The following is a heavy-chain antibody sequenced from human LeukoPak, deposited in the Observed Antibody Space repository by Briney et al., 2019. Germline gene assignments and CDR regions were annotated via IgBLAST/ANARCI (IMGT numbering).Heavy chain of an antibody. Sequence: GESLRLSCAASGFSFSHVWMTWVRQAPGKGLEWVGHIKNKADGGAADYAAPVKGRFTISRDDSKDMLYLQMDSLRAEDTAVYYCARDYFGPWGQGTLVTVSS. D-gene: IGHD3-10*01. V-gene: IGHV3-15*01. CDR2: IKNKADGGAA. CDR1: GFSFSHVW. CDR3: ARDYFGP. J-gene: IGHJ5*02.